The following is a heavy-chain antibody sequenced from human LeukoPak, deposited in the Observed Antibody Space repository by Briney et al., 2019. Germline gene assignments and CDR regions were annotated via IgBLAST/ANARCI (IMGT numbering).Heavy chain of an antibody. CDR2: IYYSGST. CDR1: GGSISSSSYY. V-gene: IGHV4-39*01. J-gene: IGHJ4*02. CDR3: ARHGRDGDYVAY. D-gene: IGHD4-17*01. Sequence: KTSETLSLTCTVSGGSISSSSYYWGWIRQPPGKGLEWIGSIYYSGSTYYNPSLKSRVTISVDTYKNQFSLKLSSVTAADTAVYYCARHGRDGDYVAYWGQGTLVTVSS.